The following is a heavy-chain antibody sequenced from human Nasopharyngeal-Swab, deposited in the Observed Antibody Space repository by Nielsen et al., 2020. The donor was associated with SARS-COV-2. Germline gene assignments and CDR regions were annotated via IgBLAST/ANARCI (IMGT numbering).Heavy chain of an antibody. CDR3: VRPGIAVAGTRWFDP. D-gene: IGHD6-19*01. J-gene: IGHJ5*01. Sequence: GESLQIYCVASGCTFSSYAMSWVRQAPGKGLVLVSATGASGNGGYFTDSVRDLFIISRDNSKNSLYRPLNSLRAEDTALYYCVRPGIAVAGTRWFDPWGQGTLVTVSS. V-gene: IGHV3-23*01. CDR1: GCTFSSYA. CDR2: TGASGNGG.